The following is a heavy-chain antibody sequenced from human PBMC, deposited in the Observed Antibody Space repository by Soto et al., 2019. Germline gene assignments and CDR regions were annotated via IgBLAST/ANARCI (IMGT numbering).Heavy chain of an antibody. CDR1: GGSVTSASYY. Sequence: PSETLSLTCSVSGGSVTSASYYWSWIRQSPGKGLECIGYVFQGANTNYNPSLKGRVTISVDTSRNQFSLDLTSVTAADTAVYYCANALGPTTGIDYWGQGTLVTVSS. CDR2: VFQGANT. D-gene: IGHD2-8*02. V-gene: IGHV4-61*01. J-gene: IGHJ4*02. CDR3: ANALGPTTGIDY.